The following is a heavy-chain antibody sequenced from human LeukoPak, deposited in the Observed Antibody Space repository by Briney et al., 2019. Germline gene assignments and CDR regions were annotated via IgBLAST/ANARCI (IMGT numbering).Heavy chain of an antibody. J-gene: IGHJ5*02. CDR2: ISSNGGST. CDR3: ARGPSMPHEYYYDSSGFGFDP. CDR1: GFTFSSYA. Sequence: GGSLRLSCAASGFTFSSYAMHWVRQAPGKGLEYVSAISSNGGSTYYANSVKGRFTISRDNSKNTLYLQMGSLRAEDMAAYYCARGPSMPHEYYYDSSGFGFDPWGQGTLVTVSS. D-gene: IGHD3-22*01. V-gene: IGHV3-64*01.